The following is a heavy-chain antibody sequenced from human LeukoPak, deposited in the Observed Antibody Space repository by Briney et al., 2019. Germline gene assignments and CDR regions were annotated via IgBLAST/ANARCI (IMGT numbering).Heavy chain of an antibody. D-gene: IGHD2-2*01. Sequence: GGSLGLSCTASGFTFSDYWMTWVRQAPGKGLEWVANIKQDGSAKYYVDSVKGRFTISRDNAKNSLYLQMDSLRVEDAATYYCGRWRGSTSERSDYWGQGTLVTVSS. CDR3: GRWRGSTSERSDY. V-gene: IGHV3-7*01. CDR2: IKQDGSAK. J-gene: IGHJ4*02. CDR1: GFTFSDYW.